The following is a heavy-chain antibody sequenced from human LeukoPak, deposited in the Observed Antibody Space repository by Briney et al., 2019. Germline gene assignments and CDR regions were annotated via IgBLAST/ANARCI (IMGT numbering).Heavy chain of an antibody. V-gene: IGHV4-38-2*02. CDR1: GYFLISGFY. CDR3: ARTLSDARPVAT. Sequence: PSETLSLTCNVSGYFLISGFYRGWIRQPPGKGLEWIVSVYHSGTTIYNPSLKSRVTMSMDTSMNHYSLKLRSVTAADTAVYYCARTLSDARPVATWGHGTLVTVSS. D-gene: IGHD2-8*01. CDR2: VYHSGTT. J-gene: IGHJ4*01.